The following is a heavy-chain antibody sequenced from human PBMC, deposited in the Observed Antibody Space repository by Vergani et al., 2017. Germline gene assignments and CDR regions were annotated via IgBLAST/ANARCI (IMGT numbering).Heavy chain of an antibody. CDR2: ISSSGGTI. CDR3: ARDPSGGIDY. CDR1: GFTFSSYE. V-gene: IGHV3-48*03. J-gene: IGHJ4*02. Sequence: EVQLVESGGGLVQPGGSLRLSCAASGFTFSSYEMNWVRQAPGKGLEWVSYISSSGGTIYYADSVKGRFTISRDNAKNSLYLQMNSLRAEDTAVYYCARDPSGGIDYWGQGTLVTVSS. D-gene: IGHD4-23*01.